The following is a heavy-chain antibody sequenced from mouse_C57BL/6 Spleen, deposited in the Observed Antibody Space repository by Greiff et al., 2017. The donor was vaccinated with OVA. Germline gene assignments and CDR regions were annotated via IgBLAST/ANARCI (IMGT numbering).Heavy chain of an antibody. V-gene: IGHV1-82*01. J-gene: IGHJ4*01. Sequence: QVQLKQSGPELVKPGASVTISCKASGYAFSSSWMNWVKQRPGKGLEWIGRIYPGDGDTNYNGKFKGKATLTADKSSSTAYMQLSSLTSEDSAVYFCARWRFYEAMDYWGQGTSVTVSS. CDR1: GYAFSSSW. CDR3: ARWRFYEAMDY. D-gene: IGHD2-3*01. CDR2: IYPGDGDT.